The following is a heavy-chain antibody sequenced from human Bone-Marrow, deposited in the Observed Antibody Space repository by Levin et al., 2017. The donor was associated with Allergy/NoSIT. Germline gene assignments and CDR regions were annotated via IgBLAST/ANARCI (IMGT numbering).Heavy chain of an antibody. Sequence: SGGSLRLSCAASGFTFNDHYMSWIRQAPGKGLEWVSYISGGSSDTDYADSVEGRFTISRDNAKNSLYLQMNSLRAEDTAVYYCARDRAYCRGGSCYYWYFDLWGRGTPVTVSS. CDR2: ISGGSSDT. CDR1: GFTFNDHY. CDR3: ARDRAYCRGGSCYYWYFDL. V-gene: IGHV3-11*05. J-gene: IGHJ2*01. D-gene: IGHD2-15*01.